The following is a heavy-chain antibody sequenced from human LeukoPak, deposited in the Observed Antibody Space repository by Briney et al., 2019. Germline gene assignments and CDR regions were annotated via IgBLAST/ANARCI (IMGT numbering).Heavy chain of an antibody. V-gene: IGHV4-34*01. Sequence: KPSETLSLTCAVYGGSFGGYYWSWIRQPPGKGLEWIGEINHSGSTNYNPSLKSRVTISVDTSKNQFSLKLSSVTAADTAVYYCGGAAGTTTSPPPFDYWGQGTLVTVSS. CDR3: GGAAGTTTSPPPFDY. CDR1: GGSFGGYY. D-gene: IGHD6-13*01. CDR2: INHSGST. J-gene: IGHJ4*02.